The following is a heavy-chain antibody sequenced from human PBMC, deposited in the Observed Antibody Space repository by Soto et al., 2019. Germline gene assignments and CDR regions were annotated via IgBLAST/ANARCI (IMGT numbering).Heavy chain of an antibody. V-gene: IGHV1-69*02. J-gene: IGHJ2*01. CDR3: ARGASAAAGTAWYFDL. D-gene: IGHD6-13*01. CDR1: GGTFSSYT. Sequence: QVQLVQSGAEVKKPGSSVKVSCKASGGTFSSYTISWVRQAPGHGLEWLGRIIPILGIANYAQKFQGRVTITADKSTSTAYMELSSLRSEDTAVYYCARGASAAAGTAWYFDLWGRGTLVTVSS. CDR2: IIPILGIA.